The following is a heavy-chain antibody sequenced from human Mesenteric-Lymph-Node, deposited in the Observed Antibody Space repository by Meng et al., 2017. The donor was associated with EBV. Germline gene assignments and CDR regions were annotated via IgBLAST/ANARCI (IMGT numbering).Heavy chain of an antibody. J-gene: IGHJ4*02. CDR3: AREGIAAATNWGYYFDY. Sequence: GHRGQSGAEVKKAGSWVKVSCKASGVTFSSYAISWVRQAPGQGLEWMGGIIPIFGTSNYAQKFQGRVTITADESTSTAYMELSGLRSEDTAVFYCAREGIAAATNWGYYFDYWGQGTLVTVSS. CDR1: GVTFSSYA. D-gene: IGHD6-13*01. CDR2: IIPIFGTS. V-gene: IGHV1-69*01.